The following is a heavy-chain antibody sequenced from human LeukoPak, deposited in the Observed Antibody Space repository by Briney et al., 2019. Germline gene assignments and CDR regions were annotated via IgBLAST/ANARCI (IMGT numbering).Heavy chain of an antibody. CDR1: GGSFSGYY. V-gene: IGHV4-34*01. D-gene: IGHD4-17*01. CDR2: INHSGST. Sequence: SETLSLTCAVYGGSFSGYYWSWIRQPPGKGLEWIGEINHSGSTNYNPSLKSRVTISVDTSKNQFSLKLSSVTAADTAVYYCASEDYGDWGQGTLVTVSS. J-gene: IGHJ4*02. CDR3: ASEDYGD.